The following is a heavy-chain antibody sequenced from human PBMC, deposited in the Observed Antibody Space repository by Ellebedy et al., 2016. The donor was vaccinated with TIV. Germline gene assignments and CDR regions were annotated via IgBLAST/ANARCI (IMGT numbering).Heavy chain of an antibody. J-gene: IGHJ4*02. CDR3: AKRYRSYFDY. CDR1: GFTFSTTA. CDR2: IFKDGGTT. Sequence: GESLKISCVASGFTFSTTAMSWVRQAPGKGLEWVSTIFKDGGTTYYADSVKGRFTISRDNSKNTLYLQMNSLREGDTAVYYCAKRYRSYFDYWGQGTLVTVSS. V-gene: IGHV3-23*01. D-gene: IGHD1-1*01.